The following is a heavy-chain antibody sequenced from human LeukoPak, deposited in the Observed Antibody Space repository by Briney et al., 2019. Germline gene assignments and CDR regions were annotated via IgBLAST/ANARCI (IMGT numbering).Heavy chain of an antibody. CDR3: AREWPWLIAPPYYFDY. Sequence: PSETLTLTCTVSGGSISSYYWSWIRQPAGKGLEWIGRIYTSGSTNYNPSLKSRVTMSVDTSKNQFSLKLSSVTAADTAVYYCAREWPWLIAPPYYFDYCGQGTLVTVSS. CDR2: IYTSGST. J-gene: IGHJ4*02. V-gene: IGHV4-4*07. D-gene: IGHD3-16*01. CDR1: GGSISSYY.